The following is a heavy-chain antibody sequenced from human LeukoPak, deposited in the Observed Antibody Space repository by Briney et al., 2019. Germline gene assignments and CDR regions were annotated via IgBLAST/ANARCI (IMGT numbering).Heavy chain of an antibody. D-gene: IGHD3-16*01. V-gene: IGHV4-39*01. J-gene: IGHJ4*02. CDR3: ARGNYDYVWGGIDY. CDR2: IYYSGST. Sequence: SETLSLTCTVSGGSISSSSYYWGWIRQPPGKGLEWIGSIYYSGSTYYNPSLKSRVTISVDTSKNQFSLKLTSVAAADTAVYYCARGNYDYVWGGIDYWGQGTLVTVSS. CDR1: GGSISSSSYY.